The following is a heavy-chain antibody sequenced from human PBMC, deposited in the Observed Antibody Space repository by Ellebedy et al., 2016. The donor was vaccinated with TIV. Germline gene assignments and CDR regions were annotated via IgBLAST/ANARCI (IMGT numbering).Heavy chain of an antibody. CDR2: ISYDGDIK. J-gene: IGHJ3*01. D-gene: IGHD3-10*01. V-gene: IGHV3-30-3*01. CDR1: GMTFRSYA. Sequence: GGSLRLXCVVSGMTFRSYAMNWVRQAPGKGLEWVAFISYDGDIKYYIDSVKGRFIISRDKSKNTLYLQMNGLRLEDTALYYCARGPHITLDRGVIQSDARDAFDVWGQGTMVTVSS. CDR3: ARGPHITLDRGVIQSDARDAFDV.